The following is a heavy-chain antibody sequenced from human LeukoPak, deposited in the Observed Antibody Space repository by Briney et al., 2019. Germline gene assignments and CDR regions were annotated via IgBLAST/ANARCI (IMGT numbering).Heavy chain of an antibody. V-gene: IGHV3-30*02. J-gene: IGHJ4*02. CDR1: GFSDSSSG. CDR3: AKGGDYALDY. D-gene: IGHD4-17*01. Sequence: PGGSLRLSCAASGFSDSSSGIHGVRQAPGKGLEWLAFIQYDGRNKYYADSVKGRFTMSRDNSKNTLTMFLQMNSLRVEDTAVYYCAKGGDYALDYWGQGTLVTVSS. CDR2: IQYDGRNK.